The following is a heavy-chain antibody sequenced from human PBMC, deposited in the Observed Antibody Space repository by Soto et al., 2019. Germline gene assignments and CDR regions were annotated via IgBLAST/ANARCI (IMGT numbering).Heavy chain of an antibody. V-gene: IGHV3-48*02. CDR1: GFTFSSYS. CDR2: ISSSSSTI. D-gene: IGHD6-6*01. J-gene: IGHJ6*02. Sequence: EVQLVESGGGLVQPGGSLRLSCAASGFTFSSYSMNWVRQAPGKGLEWVSYISSSSSTIYYADSVKGRFTISRDNATNSLYLQMNSLRDEDTAVYYCARPEYSSSSYGMDVWGQGTTVTVS. CDR3: ARPEYSSSSYGMDV.